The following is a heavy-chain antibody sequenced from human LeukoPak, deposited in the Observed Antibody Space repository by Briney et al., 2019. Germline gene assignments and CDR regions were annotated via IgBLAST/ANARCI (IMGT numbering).Heavy chain of an antibody. CDR2: IYYSGST. J-gene: IGHJ5*02. CDR3: ASVRGYSSGWYASGFDP. Sequence: SETLSLTCTVSGGSISSSSYYWGWSRQPPGKGLEWSGSIYYSGSTNYNPSLKSRVTISLDTSKNQFSLKLTSVTAADTAVYYCASVRGYSSGWYASGFDPWGQGTLVTVSS. D-gene: IGHD6-19*01. V-gene: IGHV4-39*07. CDR1: GGSISSSSYY.